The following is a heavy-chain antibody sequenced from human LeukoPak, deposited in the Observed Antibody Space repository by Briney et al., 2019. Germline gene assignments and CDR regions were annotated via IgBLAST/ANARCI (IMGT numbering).Heavy chain of an antibody. CDR2: ISSSGADT. V-gene: IGHV3-23*01. CDR3: TRKTSGLNPFDF. J-gene: IGHJ4*02. Sequence: GGSLRLSCAASGFTFSTSPMSWVRQAPGKGLEWVSGISSSGADTPCADSVKGRFTISRDNSKNTVYLQMNSPRAEDTAIYYCTRKTSGLNPFDFWGQGTLVTVSS. CDR1: GFTFSTSP.